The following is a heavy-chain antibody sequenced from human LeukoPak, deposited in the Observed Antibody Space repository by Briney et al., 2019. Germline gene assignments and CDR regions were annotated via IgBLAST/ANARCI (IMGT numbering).Heavy chain of an antibody. D-gene: IGHD5-18*01. V-gene: IGHV3-30*03. Sequence: PGGSLRLSCAASGFTFSSYGMHWVRQAPGKGLEWVVVISYDGSNKYYADSVKGRFTISRDNFKNTLYLQMNSLRAEDTAVYYCASRYSYGYAFDIWGQGTMVTVSS. J-gene: IGHJ3*02. CDR2: ISYDGSNK. CDR1: GFTFSSYG. CDR3: ASRYSYGYAFDI.